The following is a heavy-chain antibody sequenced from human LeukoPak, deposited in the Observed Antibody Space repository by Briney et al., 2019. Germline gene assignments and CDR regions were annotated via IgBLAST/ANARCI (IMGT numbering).Heavy chain of an antibody. D-gene: IGHD1-7*01. CDR1: GFTFSSYS. CDR3: AREANYESAFDY. J-gene: IGHJ4*02. CDR2: ISTSSRTI. Sequence: GESLRLSCAASGFTFSSYSMNWVRQAPGKGLEWVSYISTSSRTIYYADSVKGRFTISRDNAKNSLYLQMNSLRAEDTAVYYCAREANYESAFDYWGQGTLVTVSS. V-gene: IGHV3-48*04.